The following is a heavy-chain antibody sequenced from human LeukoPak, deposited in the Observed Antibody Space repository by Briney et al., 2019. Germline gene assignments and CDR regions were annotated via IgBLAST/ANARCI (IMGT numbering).Heavy chain of an antibody. CDR2: IGSSSSSI. CDR3: AKETEERFDY. CDR1: GFTFSTYS. J-gene: IGHJ4*02. D-gene: IGHD1-1*01. V-gene: IGHV3-21*01. Sequence: GGSLRLSCAAPGFTFSTYSMNWVRQAPGKGLEWVSCIGSSSSSIYYADSVKGRFTISRDNAKNSLYLQMNSLRAEDTAVYYCAKETEERFDYWGQGTLVTVSS.